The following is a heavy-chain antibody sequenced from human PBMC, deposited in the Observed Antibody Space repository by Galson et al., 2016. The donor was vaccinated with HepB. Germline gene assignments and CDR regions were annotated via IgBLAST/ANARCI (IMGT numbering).Heavy chain of an antibody. CDR2: INVGGGRT. J-gene: IGHJ6*02. D-gene: IGHD3-10*01. V-gene: IGHV3-23*01. CDR3: ARAQDYYGSGKGDYGMDV. Sequence: SLRLSCAASGFTFSIYAMSWVRQAPGKGLEWVSGINVGGGRTYYADSVTGRFTTSRDNSKQTLFLRMNALRAEDTAVYYCARAQDYYGSGKGDYGMDVWGQGTTVTVSS. CDR1: GFTFSIYA.